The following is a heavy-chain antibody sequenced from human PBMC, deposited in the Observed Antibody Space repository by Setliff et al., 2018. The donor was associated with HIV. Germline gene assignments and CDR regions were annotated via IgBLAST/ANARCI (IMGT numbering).Heavy chain of an antibody. V-gene: IGHV4-59*13. CDR2: IYYSGGT. Sequence: PSETLSLTCTVSGGSISSYYWSWIRQPPGKGLEWIGCIYYSGGTNYNPSLKSRVTISVDTSKNHFSLKLRSVTAADTAVYYCAQLGMVDDFDYWGQGTLVTVSS. CDR3: AQLGMVDDFDY. J-gene: IGHJ4*02. CDR1: GGSISSYY. D-gene: IGHD1-1*01.